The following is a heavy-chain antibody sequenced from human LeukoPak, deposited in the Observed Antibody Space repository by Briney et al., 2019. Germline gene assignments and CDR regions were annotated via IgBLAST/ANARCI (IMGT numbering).Heavy chain of an antibody. CDR1: GFTFRSYA. V-gene: IGHV3-30*04. D-gene: IGHD5-24*01. Sequence: PGGSLRLSCAASGFTFRSYAMHWVRQAPGKGLEWVAVISYDGSNKYYADSVKGRFTISRDNSKNTLYLQMNSLRAEDTAVYYCAREGDGYDSPIDSWGQGTLVTVSS. CDR2: ISYDGSNK. CDR3: AREGDGYDSPIDS. J-gene: IGHJ4*02.